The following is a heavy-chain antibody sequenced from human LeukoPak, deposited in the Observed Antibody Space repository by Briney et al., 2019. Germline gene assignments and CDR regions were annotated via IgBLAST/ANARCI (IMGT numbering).Heavy chain of an antibody. CDR1: GFTFSHYY. CDR3: AKNRGAGSHYYYHMNV. CDR2: LSGTSSTI. J-gene: IGHJ6*03. V-gene: IGHV3-48*01. Sequence: GGSLRLSCAASGFTFSHYYMNWVRQAPGKGLEWVSYLSGTSSTIYYADSVKGRFTISRDNAKNSLYLEMHSLRVEDTAVYYCAKNRGAGSHYYYHMNVWGKGTTVTVSS. D-gene: IGHD1-26*01.